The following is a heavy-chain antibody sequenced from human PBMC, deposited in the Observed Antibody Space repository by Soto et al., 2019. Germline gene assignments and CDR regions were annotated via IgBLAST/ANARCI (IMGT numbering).Heavy chain of an antibody. CDR3: AKSNWYFDY. Sequence: TLSLTCSVSGVSISRGGFYWSWIRQHPGKGLEWIGYIYHSGSTYYNPSLKSRLSISVDTSKNQFSLKLSSVTAADTAVYYCAKSNWYFDYWGRGILVTVSS. CDR1: GVSISRGGFY. CDR2: IYHSGST. D-gene: IGHD7-27*01. V-gene: IGHV4-31*03. J-gene: IGHJ4*02.